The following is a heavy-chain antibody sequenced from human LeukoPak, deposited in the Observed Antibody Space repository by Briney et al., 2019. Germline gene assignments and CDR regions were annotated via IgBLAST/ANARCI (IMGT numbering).Heavy chain of an antibody. CDR3: ARVLGGWFGESHEDY. J-gene: IGHJ4*01. CDR1: GYTLTSYG. D-gene: IGHD3-10*01. CDR2: ISAYNGNT. V-gene: IGHV1-18*04. Sequence: ASVKVSCRASGYTLTSYGISWVRQAPGQGLEWMGWISAYNGNTNYAQNVQGRVTMTTDTSTSTAYMELRSLRSDDTAVYYCARVLGGWFGESHEDYWGQGTLVTVSS.